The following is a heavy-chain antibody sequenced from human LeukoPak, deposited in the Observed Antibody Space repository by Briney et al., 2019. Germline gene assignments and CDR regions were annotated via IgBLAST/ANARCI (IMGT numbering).Heavy chain of an antibody. Sequence: PGGSLRLSCAASGFTFDDYAMHWVRQAPGKGLEWVSGISWNSGSIGYADSVKGRFTISRDNAKNSLYLQMNSLRAEDTAVYYCARAILVGGAFDIWGQGTMVTVSS. CDR1: GFTFDDYA. V-gene: IGHV3-9*01. CDR2: ISWNSGSI. CDR3: ARAILVGGAFDI. D-gene: IGHD2-15*01. J-gene: IGHJ3*02.